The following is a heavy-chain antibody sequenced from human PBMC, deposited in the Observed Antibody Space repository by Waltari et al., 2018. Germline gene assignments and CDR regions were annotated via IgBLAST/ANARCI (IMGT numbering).Heavy chain of an antibody. CDR3: VRLAQRTYRSPVPERNYYYGMDV. D-gene: IGHD3-10*01. CDR1: GFRFRTYW. V-gene: IGHV3-74*03. CDR2: ISNEWRGL. J-gene: IGHJ6*02. Sequence: EEQLLESGGGLVQPGDSLRLSCAASGFRFRTYWMNWVHQAPGKGLVWVERISNEWRGLTYPDAVEGRFTISRDNTKNTRELQMERLRAEDTAVYDCVRLAQRTYRSPVPERNYYYGMDVWGQGTTVTVSS.